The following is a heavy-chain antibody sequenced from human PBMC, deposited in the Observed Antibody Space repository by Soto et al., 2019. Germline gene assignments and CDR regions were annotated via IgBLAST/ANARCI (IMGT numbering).Heavy chain of an antibody. Sequence: QLQLVQSGGEVKEPGASVKVSCKASNYTFNSYGITWVRKAPGQGLEWMGRSSVYNDRANYEGKFQGRITMTTDTTTTMAFKEVRRRRSDYAALYYWTTTRGGGSFYYGMDIWGQGTTVTVSS. CDR1: NYTFNSYG. CDR3: TTTRGGGSFYYGMDI. D-gene: IGHD1-26*01. CDR2: SSVYNDRA. J-gene: IGHJ6*02. V-gene: IGHV1-18*01.